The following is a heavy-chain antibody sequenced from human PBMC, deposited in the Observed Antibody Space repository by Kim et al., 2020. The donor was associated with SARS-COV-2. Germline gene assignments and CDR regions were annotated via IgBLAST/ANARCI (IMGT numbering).Heavy chain of an antibody. J-gene: IGHJ4*02. CDR3: ARHDGSGSR. V-gene: IGHV5-10-1*01. Sequence: SYTNYSPSFQAHVTISADKSISTAYLQWSSLKASDTAMYYCARHDGSGSRWGQGTLVTVSS. D-gene: IGHD3-10*01. CDR2: SYT.